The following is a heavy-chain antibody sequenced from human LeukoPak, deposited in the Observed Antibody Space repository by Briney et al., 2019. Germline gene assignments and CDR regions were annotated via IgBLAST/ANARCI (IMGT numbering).Heavy chain of an antibody. Sequence: GGSLRLSCAASGFTFSSYDMHWVRQATGKGLEWVSVIGTSGDTYYAGSVKGRFTISRENAKNSLYLQMNSLTAGDTAVYYCSRVGSSGWPNNFDSWGQGTLVTVSS. D-gene: IGHD6-19*01. V-gene: IGHV3-13*04. CDR3: SRVGSSGWPNNFDS. CDR2: IGTSGDT. J-gene: IGHJ4*02. CDR1: GFTFSSYD.